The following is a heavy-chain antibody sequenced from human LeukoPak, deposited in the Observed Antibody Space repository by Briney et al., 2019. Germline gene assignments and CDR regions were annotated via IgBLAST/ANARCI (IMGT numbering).Heavy chain of an antibody. J-gene: IGHJ5*02. CDR3: ERGEVLEKAAWLDP. Sequence: SQTLSLTCAISGDSVSGNSVAWNWMRQSPSRGLEWLGRTYYRSKWYNDYAVSVKSRMTINPDTSTNQFSLQLISVTPEDTAVYYLERGEVLEKAAWLDPWGQGTWSPSPQ. CDR2: TYYRSKWYN. D-gene: IGHD3-16*01. V-gene: IGHV6-1*01. CDR1: GDSVSGNSVA.